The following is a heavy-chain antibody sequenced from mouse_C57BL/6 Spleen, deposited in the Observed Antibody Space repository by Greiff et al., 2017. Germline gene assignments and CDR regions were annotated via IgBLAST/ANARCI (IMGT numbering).Heavy chain of an antibody. CDR1: GYTFTSYW. Sequence: VQLQQPGAELVMPGASVKLSCKASGYTFTSYWMHWVKQRPGQGLEWIGELDPSDSYTNYNQKFKGKSTLTVDTSSSTAYMQLSILTSEDSAVYYCARQYYCSENWYFDVWGTGTTVTVSS. CDR3: ARQYYCSENWYFDV. J-gene: IGHJ1*03. V-gene: IGHV1-69*01. D-gene: IGHD1-1*01. CDR2: LDPSDSYT.